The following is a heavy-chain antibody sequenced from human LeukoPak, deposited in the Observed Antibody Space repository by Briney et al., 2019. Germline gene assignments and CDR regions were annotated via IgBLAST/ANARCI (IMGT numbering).Heavy chain of an antibody. V-gene: IGHV3-48*03. CDR3: ARANYDYVWGSYRYTGFDY. J-gene: IGHJ4*02. CDR1: GFSFSNYD. D-gene: IGHD3-16*02. CDR2: ISSSGSTI. Sequence: QSGGSLRLSCAPSGFSFSNYDMNWVRQAPGKGLEWFSYISSSGSTIYYTDSVKGRFTISRDNAKNSLYLQMNSLRAEDTALYYCARANYDYVWGSYRYTGFDYWGQGTLVTVSS.